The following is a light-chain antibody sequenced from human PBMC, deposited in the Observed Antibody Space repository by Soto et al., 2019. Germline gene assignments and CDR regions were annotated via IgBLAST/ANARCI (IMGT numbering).Light chain of an antibody. CDR3: SSYTNSKTLL. CDR1: SDNY. V-gene: IGLV2-14*01. CDR2: GVT. Sequence: QSVLTQPASVSGSPGQSITISCSGTSDNYVSWYQQHPGKAPKLIIYGVTNRPSGVSNRFSGSKSGNTASLTISGLQTEDEADYYCSSYTNSKTLLFGTGTKVTVL. J-gene: IGLJ1*01.